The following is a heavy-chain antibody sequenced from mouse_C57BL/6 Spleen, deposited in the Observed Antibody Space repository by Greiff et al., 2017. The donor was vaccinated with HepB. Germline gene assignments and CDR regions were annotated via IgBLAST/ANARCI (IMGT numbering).Heavy chain of an antibody. V-gene: IGHV1-42*01. D-gene: IGHD1-1*01. CDR1: GYSFTGYY. Sequence: EVQLQQSGPELVKPGASVKISCKASGYSFTGYYMNWVKQSPEKSLEWIGEINPSTGGTTYNQKFKAKATLTVDKSSSTAYMQLKSLTSEDSAVYYVARSMYYCGSSYGGYAMDYWGQGTSVTVSS. CDR2: INPSTGGT. J-gene: IGHJ4*01. CDR3: ARSMYYCGSSYGGYAMDY.